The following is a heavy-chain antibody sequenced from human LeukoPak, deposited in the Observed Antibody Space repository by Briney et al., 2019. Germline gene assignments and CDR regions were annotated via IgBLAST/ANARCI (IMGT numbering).Heavy chain of an antibody. V-gene: IGHV4-59*01. CDR3: ARELDGYNFFDY. J-gene: IGHJ4*02. D-gene: IGHD5-24*01. Sequence: SENLSLTCTVSGGSISSYYWSWIRQPPGKGLEWIGYIYYSGSTNYNPSLKSRVTISVDTSKNQFSLKLSSVTAADTAVYYCARELDGYNFFDYWGQGTLVTVSS. CDR1: GGSISSYY. CDR2: IYYSGST.